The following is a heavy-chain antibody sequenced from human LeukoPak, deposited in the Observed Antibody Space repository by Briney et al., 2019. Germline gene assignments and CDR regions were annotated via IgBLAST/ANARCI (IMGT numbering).Heavy chain of an antibody. Sequence: GGSLRLSCAASGFTVSSNYVTWVRQAPGKGLEWVSVIYSGGTTYYADSVKGRFTISRDISKNTLYLQMNSLRADDTAVYYCARLQGNWYIPAWGQGTLVTVSS. D-gene: IGHD6-13*01. CDR1: GFTVSSNY. V-gene: IGHV3-53*01. CDR3: ARLQGNWYIPA. CDR2: IYSGGTT. J-gene: IGHJ5*02.